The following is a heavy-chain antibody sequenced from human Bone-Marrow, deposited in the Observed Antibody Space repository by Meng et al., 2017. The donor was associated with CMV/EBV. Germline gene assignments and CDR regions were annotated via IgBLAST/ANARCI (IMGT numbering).Heavy chain of an antibody. CDR1: GFTFSSYW. D-gene: IGHD2-2*01. J-gene: IGHJ4*02. CDR3: ARARVVVPAAMAY. Sequence: GESLKISWAASGFTFSSYWMHWVRQAPGKGLVWVSRINSDGSSTSDADSVKGRFTITRDNAKNTLYLQMNSLRAEETAVYYCARARVVVPAAMAYWGQGTLVTVSS. CDR2: INSDGSST. V-gene: IGHV3-74*01.